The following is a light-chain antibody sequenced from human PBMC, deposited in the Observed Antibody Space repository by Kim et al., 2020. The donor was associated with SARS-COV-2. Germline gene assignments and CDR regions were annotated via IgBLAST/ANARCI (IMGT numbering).Light chain of an antibody. CDR2: DAS. V-gene: IGKV3-11*01. J-gene: IGKJ5*01. CDR3: QQRSS. Sequence: EIVLRQSPATLSLSPGERATLSCRASQSVSSFLAWYQQKPGQAPRLLIYDASKRAIGIPARFSGSGSGTDFTLTISRLVPEDSAVSLCQQRSSFGQGTRLEIK. CDR1: QSVSSF.